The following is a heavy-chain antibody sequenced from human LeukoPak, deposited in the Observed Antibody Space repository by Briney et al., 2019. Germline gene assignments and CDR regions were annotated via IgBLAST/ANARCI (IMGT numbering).Heavy chain of an antibody. J-gene: IGHJ4*02. CDR1: GYSISSGYY. Sequence: PSETLSLTCTVSGYSISSGYYWGWIRQPPGKGLEWIGSIYHSGSTYYNPSLKSRVTISVDTSKNQFSLKLSSVTAADTAVYYCARVQTRWELPTDFDYWGQGTLVTVSS. D-gene: IGHD1-26*01. CDR3: ARVQTRWELPTDFDY. V-gene: IGHV4-38-2*02. CDR2: IYHSGST.